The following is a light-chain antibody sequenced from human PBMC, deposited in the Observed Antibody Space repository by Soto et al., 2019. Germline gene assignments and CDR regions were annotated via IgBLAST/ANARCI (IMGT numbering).Light chain of an antibody. CDR3: SAYTTTSTLI. CDR2: EVN. J-gene: IGLJ1*01. CDR1: SSDLDGYDH. Sequence: QSVLTQPASVSGSPGQSVTISCTGTSSDLDGYDHVSWYQQHPGTAPKLLLYEVNNRPSGVSNRFSGSKSGNTASLIISGLQTEDEAHYYCSAYTTTSTLIFGTGKKVTV. V-gene: IGLV2-14*01.